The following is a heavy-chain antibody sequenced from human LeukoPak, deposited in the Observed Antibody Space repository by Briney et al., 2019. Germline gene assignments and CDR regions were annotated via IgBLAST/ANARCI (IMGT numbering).Heavy chain of an antibody. D-gene: IGHD5-18*01. J-gene: IGHJ4*02. CDR2: IYYSGST. Sequence: SETLSLTCTVSGGSVSSGSYYWSWIRQPPGKGLEWIGYIYYSGSTNHNPSLKSRVTISVDTSKNQFSLKLSSVTAADTAVYYCARDGRDTAMVPYYFDYWGQGTLVTVSS. CDR1: GGSVSSGSYY. V-gene: IGHV4-61*01. CDR3: ARDGRDTAMVPYYFDY.